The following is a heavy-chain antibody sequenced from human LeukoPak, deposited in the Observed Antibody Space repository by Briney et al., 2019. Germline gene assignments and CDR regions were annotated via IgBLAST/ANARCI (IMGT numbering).Heavy chain of an antibody. CDR3: ARWGPSSGYPFDY. J-gene: IGHJ4*02. V-gene: IGHV5-51*01. CDR2: IYSGDSDT. D-gene: IGHD3-22*01. Sequence: GESLKISCKGSGYSFTSYWIGWVRPMPGKGREWMGIIYSGDSDTRYSPSFQGQVTISADKSISTAYLQWSSLKASDTAMYYCARWGPSSGYPFDYWGQGTLVTVSP. CDR1: GYSFTSYW.